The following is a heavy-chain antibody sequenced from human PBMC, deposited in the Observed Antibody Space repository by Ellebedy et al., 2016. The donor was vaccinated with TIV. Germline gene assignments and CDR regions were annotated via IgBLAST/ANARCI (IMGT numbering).Heavy chain of an antibody. D-gene: IGHD3-22*01. J-gene: IGHJ4*02. Sequence: AASVKVSCKASGYTFIGYYMHWVRQAPGQGLEWMGWINPKNGDTSYAQNLQGRVTVTGDTSISTAYMELSRLISDDTAVYYCVRDLTNYGSSSYWGQGTLVTVSS. V-gene: IGHV1-2*02. CDR1: GYTFIGYY. CDR3: VRDLTNYGSSSY. CDR2: INPKNGDT.